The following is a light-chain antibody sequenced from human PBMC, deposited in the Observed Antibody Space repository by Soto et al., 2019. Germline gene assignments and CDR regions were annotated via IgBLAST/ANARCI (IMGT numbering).Light chain of an antibody. Sequence: EIQIIYSTSTVCASVGDRFTVTCLASQRTSGWFAWYQQKPGKAHKLLIYKASSLESGVPSRFSGSGSETEFTLTISRLQPDDFATYYCQHYNSYSEAFGQGTKVDIK. CDR3: QHYNSYSEA. J-gene: IGKJ1*01. V-gene: IGKV1-5*03. CDR2: KAS. CDR1: QRTSGW.